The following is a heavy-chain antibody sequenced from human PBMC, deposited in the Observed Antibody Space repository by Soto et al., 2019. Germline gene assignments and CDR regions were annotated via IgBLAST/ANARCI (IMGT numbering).Heavy chain of an antibody. CDR2: INQSGSI. D-gene: IGHD7-27*01. CDR1: GGLISGYY. CDR3: ARGWGRIFDY. Sequence: QVQLQQWGAGLLKPSETLSLTCAVYGGLISGYYWSWIRQPPGKGLEWIGEINQSGSINHNPSLKSRVTISVDTSKNQFSLKLSSVTAADTAVYYCARGWGRIFDYWGQGSLVTVSS. J-gene: IGHJ4*02. V-gene: IGHV4-34*01.